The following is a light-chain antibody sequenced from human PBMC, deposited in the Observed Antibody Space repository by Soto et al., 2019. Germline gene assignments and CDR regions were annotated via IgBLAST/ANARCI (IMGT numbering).Light chain of an antibody. CDR3: SSYTSSSTLV. V-gene: IGLV2-14*01. CDR2: EVS. J-gene: IGLJ7*01. Sequence: QSVLTQPASVSGSPGQSITISCTGTSSDVGGYNYVSWYQQHPGKAPKLMIYEVSNRPSGVSNRFSGSKSGNTASQTISGLQAEDEADYYCSSYTSSSTLVFGGGTQLTVL. CDR1: SSDVGGYNY.